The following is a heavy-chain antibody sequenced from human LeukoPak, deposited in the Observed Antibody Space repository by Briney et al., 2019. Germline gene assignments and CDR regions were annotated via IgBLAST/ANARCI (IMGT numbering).Heavy chain of an antibody. CDR3: ARAFRDGYNLYYFDY. J-gene: IGHJ4*02. D-gene: IGHD5-24*01. CDR2: IYYSGST. V-gene: IGHV4-61*01. Sequence: KASETLSLTCTVSGGSISSGSYYWSWIRQPPGKGLEWIGYIYYSGSTNYNPSLKSRVTISVDTSKNQFSLKLSSVPAADTAVYYCARAFRDGYNLYYFDYWGQETLVTVSS. CDR1: GGSISSGSYY.